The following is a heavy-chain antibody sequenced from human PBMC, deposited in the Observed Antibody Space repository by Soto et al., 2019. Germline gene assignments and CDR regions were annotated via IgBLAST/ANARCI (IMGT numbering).Heavy chain of an antibody. CDR3: AHSWLLNYYGSGGHAFDI. D-gene: IGHD3-10*01. J-gene: IGHJ3*02. CDR2: IYWDDDK. CDR1: GFSLSTSGVG. V-gene: IGHV2-5*02. Sequence: SGPTLVNPTQTLTLTCTFSGFSLSTSGVGVGWIRQPPGKALEWLALIYWDDDKRYSPSLKSRLTITKDTSKNQVVLTMTNMDPVDTATYYCAHSWLLNYYGSGGHAFDIWGQGTMVTVSS.